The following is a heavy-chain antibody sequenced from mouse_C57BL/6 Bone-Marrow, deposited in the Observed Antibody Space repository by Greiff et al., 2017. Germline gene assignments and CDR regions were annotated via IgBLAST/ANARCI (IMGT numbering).Heavy chain of an antibody. CDR3: ARRVYYGNCLDY. D-gene: IGHD2-1*01. CDR1: GYAFSSSW. V-gene: IGHV1-82*01. CDR2: IYPGDGDT. J-gene: IGHJ2*01. Sequence: VQLQQSGPELVKPGASVKISCKASGYAFSSSWMNWVKQRPGKGLEWIGRIYPGDGDTNYNGKFKGKATLTADKPSSTAYMQLSSLTSEDSAVYFCARRVYYGNCLDYWGQGTTLTVSS.